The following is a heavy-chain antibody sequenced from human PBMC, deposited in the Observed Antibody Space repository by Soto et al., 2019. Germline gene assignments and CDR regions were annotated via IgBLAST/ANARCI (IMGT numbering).Heavy chain of an antibody. CDR1: GYSFTGHY. CDR2: IDPKSGAT. V-gene: IGHV1-2*02. CDR3: ARDYDKSGYYYFGP. J-gene: IGHJ5*02. D-gene: IGHD3-3*01. Sequence: ASVKVSCKASGYSFTGHYMQWVRQAPGQGLEWMGWIDPKSGATKYAQKFQGRVTMTTDTSINTAYMYLSGLTSDDTAVYYCARDYDKSGYYYFGPRRQLTPFTTSS.